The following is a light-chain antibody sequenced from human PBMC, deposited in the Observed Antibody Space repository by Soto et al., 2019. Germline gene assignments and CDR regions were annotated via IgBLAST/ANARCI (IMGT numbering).Light chain of an antibody. CDR2: EVT. J-gene: IGLJ1*01. V-gene: IGLV2-14*01. CDR1: SGDVGGYDY. Sequence: QSVLTQPASGSGSPGQSIAISCIDTSGDVGGYDYVSWYQQHPDKAPKLMIYEVTKRPSWVSNRFSGSKSGNTASLTISGLQPEDEADYYCSSHTSGSTRVFGSGTKVTVL. CDR3: SSHTSGSTRV.